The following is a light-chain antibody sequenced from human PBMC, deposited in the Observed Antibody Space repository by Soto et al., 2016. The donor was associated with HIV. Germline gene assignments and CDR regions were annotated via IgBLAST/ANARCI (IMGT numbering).Light chain of an antibody. CDR1: SLRDYY. Sequence: SSELTQDPAVSVALGQTVRITCQGDSLRDYYATWYQRKPGQAPVLVIYGKNNRPSGIPDRFSGSSSGNTASLTLTGAQAEDEADYYCNSRDSSGLPYVFATGTKVTVL. CDR2: GKN. J-gene: IGLJ1*01. V-gene: IGLV3-19*01. CDR3: NSRDSSGLPYV.